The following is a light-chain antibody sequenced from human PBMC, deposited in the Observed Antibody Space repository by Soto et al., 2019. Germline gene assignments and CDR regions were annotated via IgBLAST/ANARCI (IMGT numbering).Light chain of an antibody. Sequence: QSALTQPASVSGSPGRSITISCTGTSSDVGAYTSVSWYQHHPDKAPKVMIYEVNKRPSGVSLRFSGSKSGNTASLTISGLQADDEAHYYCSSYISDSRSYVFGTGTKV. CDR3: SSYISDSRSYV. J-gene: IGLJ1*01. V-gene: IGLV2-14*01. CDR2: EVN. CDR1: SSDVGAYTS.